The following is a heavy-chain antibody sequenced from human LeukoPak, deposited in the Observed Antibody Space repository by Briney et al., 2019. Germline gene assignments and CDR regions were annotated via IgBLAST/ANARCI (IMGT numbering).Heavy chain of an antibody. CDR3: ARSSGYLFDP. CDR1: GGSFSGYY. V-gene: IGHV4-34*01. CDR2: INHSGST. Sequence: SETLSLTCAVYGGSFSGYYWSWIRQPPGKGLEWIGEINHSGSTNYNPSLKSRVTISVDTSKNQFSLKLSSVSAADTAVYYCARSSGYLFDPWGQGILVTVSS. J-gene: IGHJ5*02. D-gene: IGHD3-22*01.